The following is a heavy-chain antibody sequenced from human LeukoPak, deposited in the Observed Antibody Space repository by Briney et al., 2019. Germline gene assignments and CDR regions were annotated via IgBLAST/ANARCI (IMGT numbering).Heavy chain of an antibody. CDR1: GFTFSSYA. CDR2: ISYDGSNK. D-gene: IGHD6-6*01. CDR3: ARDSSSSMQDY. V-gene: IGHV3-30-3*01. J-gene: IGHJ4*02. Sequence: GSLRLSCAVSGFTFSSYAINWVRQAPGKGLEWVAVISYDGSNKYYADSVKGRFTISRDNSKNTLYLQMNSLRAEDTAVYYCARDSSSSMQDYWGQGTLVTVSS.